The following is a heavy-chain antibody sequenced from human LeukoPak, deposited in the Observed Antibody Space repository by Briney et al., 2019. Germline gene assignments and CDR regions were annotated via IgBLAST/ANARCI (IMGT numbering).Heavy chain of an antibody. V-gene: IGHV4-34*01. D-gene: IGHD2-8*01. CDR3: ARVLNDLVFDY. CDR1: GFSVSGHY. CDR2: INHSGST. J-gene: IGHJ4*02. Sequence: GSLRLSCAVSGFSVSGHYMTWVRQAPGKGLEWIGEINHSGSTNYNPSLKSRVTISVDTSKNQFSLKLSSVTAADTAVYYCARVLNDLVFDYWGQGTLVTVSS.